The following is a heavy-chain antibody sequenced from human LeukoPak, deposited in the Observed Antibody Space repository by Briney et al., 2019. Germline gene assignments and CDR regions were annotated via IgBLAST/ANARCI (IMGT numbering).Heavy chain of an antibody. J-gene: IGHJ4*02. CDR1: GGSITGYY. V-gene: IGHV4-59*01. CDR3: TRGYSGSGSYYYYFDY. CDR2: TYDSGIT. Sequence: SETLSLTCTVSGGSITGYYWSWIRQPPGKGLEWIWNTYDSGITNYNPSLKSRVTILLDTSKNQFSLRLSSVTAADAAMYYCTRGYSGSGSYYYYFDYWGQGTLVTVSS. D-gene: IGHD3-10*01.